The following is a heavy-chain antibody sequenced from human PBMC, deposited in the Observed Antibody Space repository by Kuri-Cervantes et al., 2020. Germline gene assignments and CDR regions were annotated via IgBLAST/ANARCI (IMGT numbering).Heavy chain of an antibody. V-gene: IGHV3-30*02. CDR1: GFTFSSYG. Sequence: GGSLRLSCVASGFTFSSYGMHWVRQAPGKGLEWVAFIRYDGSNKYYADSVKGRFTISRDNSKNTLYLQMNSLRAEDTAVYYCAKGIAARRSYYYYYMDVWGKGTTVTVSS. D-gene: IGHD6-6*01. J-gene: IGHJ6*03. CDR3: AKGIAARRSYYYYYMDV. CDR2: IRYDGSNK.